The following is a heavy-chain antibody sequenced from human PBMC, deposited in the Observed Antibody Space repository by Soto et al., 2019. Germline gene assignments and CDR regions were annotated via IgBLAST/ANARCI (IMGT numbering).Heavy chain of an antibody. CDR3: ARVSATGTRWFDS. CDR2: ICYRGNT. Sequence: SETLSLTCLVSSASISMGSRGCSWILEAPGKALEWIGYICYRGNTYYNPSLKSRVTISRDTSKSHLSLNVNSVTAADTALYYCARVSATGTRWFDSWGQGTLVTVSS. CDR1: SASISMGSRG. V-gene: IGHV4-31*03. D-gene: IGHD1-1*01. J-gene: IGHJ5*01.